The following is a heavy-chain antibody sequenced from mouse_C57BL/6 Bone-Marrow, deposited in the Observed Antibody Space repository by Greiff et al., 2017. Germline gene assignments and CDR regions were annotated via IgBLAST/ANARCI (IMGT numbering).Heavy chain of an antibody. J-gene: IGHJ3*01. CDR2: IDPSDSET. Sequence: VQLQQPGAELVRPGSSVKLSCKASGYTFTSYWMHWVKQRPIQGLEWIGNIDPSDSETHYNQKFKDKATLTVDKSSSTAYMQLSSLTSEDSAVYDCARRDGLAWFAYWGQGTLVTVSA. CDR1: GYTFTSYW. D-gene: IGHD2-3*01. V-gene: IGHV1-52*01. CDR3: ARRDGLAWFAY.